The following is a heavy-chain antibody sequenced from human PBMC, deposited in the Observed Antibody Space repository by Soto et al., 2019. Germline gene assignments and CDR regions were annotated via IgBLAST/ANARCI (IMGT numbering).Heavy chain of an antibody. CDR2: IYHSGST. Sequence: SETLSLTCAVSGGSISSGGYSWSRIRQPPGKGLEWIGYIYHSGSTYYNPSLKSRVTISVDRSKNQFSLKLSSVTAADTAVYYCARARAYYYDSSGRNWFDPWGQGTLVTVSS. V-gene: IGHV4-30-2*01. CDR3: ARARAYYYDSSGRNWFDP. CDR1: GGSISSGGYS. D-gene: IGHD3-22*01. J-gene: IGHJ5*02.